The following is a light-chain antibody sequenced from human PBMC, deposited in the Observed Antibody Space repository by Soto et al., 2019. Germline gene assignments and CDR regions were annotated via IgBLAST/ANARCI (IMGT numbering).Light chain of an antibody. V-gene: IGKV1-5*01. CDR3: QHFATYPWT. CDR2: DAS. CDR1: QSISAW. Sequence: DIQMTQSPSTLSASIGDTVTITCRASQSISAWLAWYQHKPGKAPKLLIYDASTLGSGVPSRFSGSGSGTDFTLTISSLQPGDFATYYCQHFATYPWTFGQGTKVDI. J-gene: IGKJ1*01.